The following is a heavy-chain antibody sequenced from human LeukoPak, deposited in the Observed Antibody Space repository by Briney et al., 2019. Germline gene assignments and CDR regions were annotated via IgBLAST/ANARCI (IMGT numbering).Heavy chain of an antibody. V-gene: IGHV3-30*18. CDR3: AKDVRFLEWSLDS. D-gene: IGHD3-3*01. CDR2: ISYEGSNQ. CDR1: GFSLRNHG. J-gene: IGHJ4*02. Sequence: GRSLRLSCAASGFSLRNHGVHWVRQAPGRGLEWMAFISYEGSNQYYAESVKGRFSISRDNSKNTMYLQMNSLKTEDTGVYHCAKDVRFLEWSLDSWGQGTQVIVSS.